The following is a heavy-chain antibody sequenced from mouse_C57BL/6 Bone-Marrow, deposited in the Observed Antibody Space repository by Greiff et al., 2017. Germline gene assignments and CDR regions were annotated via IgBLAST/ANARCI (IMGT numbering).Heavy chain of an antibody. V-gene: IGHV5-16*01. D-gene: IGHD1-1*01. CDR3: ARGRGYYYGSSYGDWYFDV. CDR2: INYDGSST. Sequence: EVKLMESEGGLVQPGSSMKLSCTASGFTFSDYYMAWVRQVPEKGLEWVANINYDGSSTYYLDSLKSRFIISRDNAKNILYLQMSSLKSEDTATYYCARGRGYYYGSSYGDWYFDVWGTGTTVTVSS. J-gene: IGHJ1*03. CDR1: GFTFSDYY.